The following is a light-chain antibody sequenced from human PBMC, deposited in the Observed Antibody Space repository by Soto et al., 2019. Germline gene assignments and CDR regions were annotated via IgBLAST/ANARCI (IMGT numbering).Light chain of an antibody. Sequence: QSALTQPASVSGSPGRSITISCTDTSSDVWSYSLVSWYQQHPDKAPKLIIYEGNKRPSRISNRFSGSKSGNPASLTISGLQTEDEAVYYCCSYTTGRNLTWVFGGGTKVTVL. CDR3: CSYTTGRNLTWV. CDR1: SSDVWSYSL. J-gene: IGLJ3*02. CDR2: EGN. V-gene: IGLV2-23*01.